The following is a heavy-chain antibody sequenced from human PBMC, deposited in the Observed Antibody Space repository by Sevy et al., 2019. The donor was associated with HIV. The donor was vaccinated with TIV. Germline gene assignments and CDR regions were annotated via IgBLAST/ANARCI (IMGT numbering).Heavy chain of an antibody. J-gene: IGHJ1*01. CDR2: ISSSSSYI. CDR3: ARDGVYNDFWSRYKAEHFQH. D-gene: IGHD3-3*01. CDR1: GFTFSSYS. Sequence: GGSLRLSCAASGFTFSSYSMNWVRQAPGKGLEWVSSISSSSSYIYYADSVKGRFTIFRDNAKNSVYLQMNRLRAEDTAVYYCARDGVYNDFWSRYKAEHFQHWGHGTLVTVSS. V-gene: IGHV3-21*01.